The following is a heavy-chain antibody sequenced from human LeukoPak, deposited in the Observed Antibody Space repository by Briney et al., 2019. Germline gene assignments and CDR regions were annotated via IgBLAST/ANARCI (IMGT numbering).Heavy chain of an antibody. V-gene: IGHV4-39*01. D-gene: IGHD3-10*01. CDR3: ARLSRIWFGELLGYYFDY. CDR2: IYYSGST. Sequence: SETLSLTCTVSGGSISSSSYYWGWIRQPPGKGLEWIGSIYYSGSTYYNPSLKSRVTISVDTSKNQFSLKLSSVTAAHTAVYYCARLSRIWFGELLGYYFDYWGQGTLVTVSS. CDR1: GGSISSSSYY. J-gene: IGHJ4*02.